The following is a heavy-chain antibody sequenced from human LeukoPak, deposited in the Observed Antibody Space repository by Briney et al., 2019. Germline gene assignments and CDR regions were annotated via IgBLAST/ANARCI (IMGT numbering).Heavy chain of an antibody. CDR1: GFTFSNSA. D-gene: IGHD4-23*01. Sequence: SVKVSCKASGFTFSNSAVQWVRQARGQRLEWVGWIIVGTGVTNYAQSLQGRVTITRDLSTSTAYMELTSLTSEDTAVYYCAAERYGGLSDCCNFEIWGQGTMVTVSS. V-gene: IGHV1-58*01. CDR3: AAERYGGLSDCCNFEI. CDR2: IIVGTGVT. J-gene: IGHJ3*02.